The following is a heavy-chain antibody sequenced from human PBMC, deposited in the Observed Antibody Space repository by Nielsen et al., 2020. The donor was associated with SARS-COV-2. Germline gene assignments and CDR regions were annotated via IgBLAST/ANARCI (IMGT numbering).Heavy chain of an antibody. J-gene: IGHJ5*02. CDR3: ARDLTFGAYWFDP. D-gene: IGHD3/OR15-3a*01. CDR2: MWYHGGDE. Sequence: GESLKISCEASGFTLSSHGMHWVRQPPGKGLEWVAHMWYHGGDEYYADSVRGRFTISRDLSKNTVYLQMSSLRVEDTAVYYCARDLTFGAYWFDPWSQGTLVTVSS. V-gene: IGHV3-33*01. CDR1: GFTLSSHG.